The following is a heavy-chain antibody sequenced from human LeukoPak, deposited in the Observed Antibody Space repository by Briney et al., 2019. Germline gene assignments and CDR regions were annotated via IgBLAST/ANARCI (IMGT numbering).Heavy chain of an antibody. CDR1: GYSISSGFY. Sequence: SETLSLTCAVSGYSISSGFYWGWIRQPPGKGLEWIGSIYHSGSTYYNPSLKSRVTISVDTSKNQFSLILTSVTAADTAVYYCARTLLFLTEGFDYWGQGTLVTVSS. D-gene: IGHD2/OR15-2a*01. J-gene: IGHJ4*02. CDR3: ARTLLFLTEGFDY. CDR2: IYHSGST. V-gene: IGHV4-38-2*01.